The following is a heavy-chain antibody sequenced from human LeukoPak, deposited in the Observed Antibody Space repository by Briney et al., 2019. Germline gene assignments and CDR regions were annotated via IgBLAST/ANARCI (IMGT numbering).Heavy chain of an antibody. V-gene: IGHV4-39*01. CDR2: IYYSGST. CDR3: ARHKGGSYPNWFDP. CDR1: GGSISSGSYY. D-gene: IGHD1-26*01. Sequence: SETLSLTCTVSGGSISSGSYYWGWIRQPPGKGLGWIGSIYYSGSTYYNPSLKSRVTISVDTSKNQFSLKLSSVTAADTAVYYCARHKGGSYPNWFDPWGQGTLVTVSS. J-gene: IGHJ5*02.